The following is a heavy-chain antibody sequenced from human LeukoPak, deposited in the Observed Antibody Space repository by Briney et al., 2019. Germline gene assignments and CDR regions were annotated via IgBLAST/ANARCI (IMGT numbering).Heavy chain of an antibody. CDR1: GFTFSSYG. D-gene: IGHD3-22*01. CDR2: ISYDGSNK. Sequence: GGSLRLSCAASGFTFSSYGMHWVRQAPGKGLEWVAVISYDGSNKYYADSVKGRFTISRDNSKNTLYLQMNSLRAEDTAVYYCAKMPANPPSYYYDSSGSYYFDYWGQGTLVTVSS. CDR3: AKMPANPPSYYYDSSGSYYFDY. J-gene: IGHJ4*02. V-gene: IGHV3-30*18.